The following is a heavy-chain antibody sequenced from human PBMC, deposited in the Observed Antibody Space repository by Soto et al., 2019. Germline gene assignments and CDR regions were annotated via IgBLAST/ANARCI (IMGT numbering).Heavy chain of an antibody. J-gene: IGHJ3*02. CDR1: GYTFTSYG. V-gene: IGHV1-18*01. D-gene: IGHD3-10*01. Sequence: ASVKVSCKASGYTFTSYGISWVRQAPGQGLEWMGWISAYNGNTNYAQKFQGRVTITRDTSASTAYMELSSLRSEDTAVYYCARSSVLLWFGELSDAFDIWGQGTMVTVSS. CDR2: ISAYNGNT. CDR3: ARSSVLLWFGELSDAFDI.